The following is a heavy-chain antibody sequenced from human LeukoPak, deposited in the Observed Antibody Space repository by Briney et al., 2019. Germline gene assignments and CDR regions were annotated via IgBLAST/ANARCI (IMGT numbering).Heavy chain of an antibody. D-gene: IGHD3-10*01. CDR1: GGSISSSSYY. J-gene: IGHJ4*02. V-gene: IGHV4-39*01. CDR2: IYYSGST. Sequence: KPSETLSLTCTVSGGSISSSSYYWGWIRQPPGRGLEWIGSIYYSGSTYYNPSLKSRVTISVDTSKNQFSLKLSSVTAADTAVYYCARPSNYYGSGSYGYWGQGTLVTVSS. CDR3: ARPSNYYGSGSYGY.